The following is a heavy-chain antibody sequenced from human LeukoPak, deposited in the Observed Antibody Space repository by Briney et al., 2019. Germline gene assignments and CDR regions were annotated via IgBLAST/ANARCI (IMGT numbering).Heavy chain of an antibody. CDR2: IYPGDSDT. D-gene: IGHD2-2*01. CDR1: GSRFSNYW. J-gene: IGHJ5*02. CDR3: ARRNVVSAAPFDP. Sequence: GESLQISCQGTGSRFSNYWIGWVRQKHGKGLEWMGIIYPGDSDTRYSPSFQGQVTISADKSISTAYLQWSSLKASDTAMYYCARRNVVSAAPFDPWGQGTLVTVSS. V-gene: IGHV5-51*01.